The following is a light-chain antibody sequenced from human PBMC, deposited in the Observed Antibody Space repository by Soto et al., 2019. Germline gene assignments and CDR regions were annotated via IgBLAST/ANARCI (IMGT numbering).Light chain of an antibody. CDR1: QDISDY. CDR2: DTS. Sequence: DIQMTQSPSSLSASVGDRVTITYQASQDISDYLNWYQQKPGKAPKLLLYDTSNLETGVPSRFSGSGSGTDFTFTISSLQPEYIATYYCQQYDNLPYTFGQGTKLEIK. J-gene: IGKJ2*01. CDR3: QQYDNLPYT. V-gene: IGKV1-33*01.